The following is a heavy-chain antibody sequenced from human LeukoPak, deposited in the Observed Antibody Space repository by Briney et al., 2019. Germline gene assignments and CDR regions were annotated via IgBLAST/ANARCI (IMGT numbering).Heavy chain of an antibody. CDR2: INHSGST. V-gene: IGHV4-34*01. Sequence: SETLSLTCAVYGGSFCGYYWSCIRQPPGKGLEWIGEINHSGSTNYNPSLKSRVTISVDTSKNQFSLKLSSVTAADTAVYYCARPSYYYGSGSYYKGRYYFDSWAQGTLVTVSS. CDR1: GGSFCGYY. D-gene: IGHD3-10*01. CDR3: ARPSYYYGSGSYYKGRYYFDS. J-gene: IGHJ4*02.